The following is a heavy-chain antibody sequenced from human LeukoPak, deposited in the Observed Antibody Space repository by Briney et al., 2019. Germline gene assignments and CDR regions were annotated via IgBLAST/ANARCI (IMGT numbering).Heavy chain of an antibody. V-gene: IGHV3-30*02. CDR3: SNVAVQLHLDY. CDR1: GFTFSSYG. D-gene: IGHD5-18*01. Sequence: GGSLRLSCAASGFTFSSYGMHWVRQAPGKGLEWVAFIRCDGSNKYYADSVKGRFTISRDNSKNTLYLQMNSLRAEDKAWYYCSNVAVQLHLDYWGQGTLVTVSS. J-gene: IGHJ4*02. CDR2: IRCDGSNK.